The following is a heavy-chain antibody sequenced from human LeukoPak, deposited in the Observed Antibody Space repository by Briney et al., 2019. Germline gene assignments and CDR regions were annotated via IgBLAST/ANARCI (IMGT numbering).Heavy chain of an antibody. J-gene: IGHJ4*02. D-gene: IGHD4-11*01. CDR2: ISVYNGNT. CDR3: ARVPVSGPGARFDY. Sequence: ASVKVSCKASGYTFSSYGISWVRQAPGQGLEWMAWISVYNGNTKYAQKVQGRVTMTTDTSTSTAYMELRSLRSDDTAVYYCARVPVSGPGARFDYWGQGTLVTVSS. CDR1: GYTFSSYG. V-gene: IGHV1-18*01.